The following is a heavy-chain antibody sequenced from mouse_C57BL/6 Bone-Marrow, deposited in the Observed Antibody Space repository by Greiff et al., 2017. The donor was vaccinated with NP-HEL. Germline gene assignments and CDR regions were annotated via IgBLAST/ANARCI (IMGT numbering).Heavy chain of an antibody. D-gene: IGHD1-1*01. CDR3: AREGSDYVDY. Sequence: VQLQQPGAERGKSGASVKLSCKASGYTFTSYGMQWVKQRHGKGGEGRGRGHPNTGSTNYNEKFKSKATLTVDKSTSTAYMQLSSLTSEDSAVYYCAREGSDYVDYWGQGTTLTVSS. V-gene: IGHV1-64*01. J-gene: IGHJ2*01. CDR2: GHPNTGST. CDR1: GYTFTSYG.